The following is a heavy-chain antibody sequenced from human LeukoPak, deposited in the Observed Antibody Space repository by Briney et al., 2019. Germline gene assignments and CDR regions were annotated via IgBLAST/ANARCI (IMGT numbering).Heavy chain of an antibody. CDR1: GDSISGYY. J-gene: IGHJ4*02. V-gene: IGHV4-4*07. CDR2: MYTSGST. CDR3: ARGRAYYDSSGYFNY. Sequence: SETLSLTCTVSGDSISGYYWNWIRQPAGKGLEWIGRMYTSGSTNYNPPLQSRVIMSVDTSKNQFSLDLNSVTAADTAVYYCARGRAYYDSSGYFNYWGQGILVTVSS. D-gene: IGHD3-22*01.